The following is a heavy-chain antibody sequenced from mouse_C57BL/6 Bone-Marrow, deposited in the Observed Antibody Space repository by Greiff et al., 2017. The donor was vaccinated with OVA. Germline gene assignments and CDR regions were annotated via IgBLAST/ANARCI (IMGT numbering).Heavy chain of an antibody. V-gene: IGHV1-74*01. Sequence: QVQLQQPGAELVKPGASVTVSCKASGYTFTSYWMHWVKQRPGQGLEWIGRIHPSASDTNYNQKFKGKATLTVDKSSSTAYIQLSSLTSEDSAVYCCAIDGYCPYYYAMDYWGQGTLVTVSS. CDR1: GYTFTSYW. CDR2: IHPSASDT. D-gene: IGHD2-3*01. CDR3: AIDGYCPYYYAMDY. J-gene: IGHJ4*01.